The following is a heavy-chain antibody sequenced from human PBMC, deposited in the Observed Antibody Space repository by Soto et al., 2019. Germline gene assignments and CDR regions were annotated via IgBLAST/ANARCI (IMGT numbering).Heavy chain of an antibody. Sequence: QVQLQQWGAGLLKPSETLSLTCAVYGGSFSGYYWSWIRQPPGKGLEWIGESNHRGRTNYNPSLKSRVTISVDTSKNQFSLKLSSVTAADTAVYYCARGGNYGYVYWGQGTLVTVSS. D-gene: IGHD5-18*01. J-gene: IGHJ4*02. CDR1: GGSFSGYY. V-gene: IGHV4-34*01. CDR3: ARGGNYGYVY. CDR2: SNHRGRT.